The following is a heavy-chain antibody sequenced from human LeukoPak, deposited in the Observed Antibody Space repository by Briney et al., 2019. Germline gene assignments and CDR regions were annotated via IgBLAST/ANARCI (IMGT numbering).Heavy chain of an antibody. CDR3: AKSSDGSTSFXQ. J-gene: IGHJ1*01. CDR2: ISDSGGTT. V-gene: IGHV3-23*01. Sequence: GSLRLSCAASGFTFSSYSMNWVRQAPGQGLEWVSGISDSGGTTYYVDSVKGRFTISRDNSKNTLYLQINSLRAEDMALYYCAKSSDGSTSFXQWGXGTLVTVSS. CDR1: GFTFSSYS. D-gene: IGHD2-2*01.